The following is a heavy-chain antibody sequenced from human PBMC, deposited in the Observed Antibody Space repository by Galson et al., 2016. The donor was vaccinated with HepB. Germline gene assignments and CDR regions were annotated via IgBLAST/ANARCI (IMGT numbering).Heavy chain of an antibody. J-gene: IGHJ4*02. Sequence: SLRLSCAASGFTFSNYYMNWVRQAPGKGLEWVSCISSSGSSTHCADSVKGRFTISRDNAKNSLYLQMNSLRAEDTAVYYCARDEGGSYPTTMEYWGQGTLVTVSS. CDR1: GFTFSNYY. D-gene: IGHD1-26*01. CDR2: ISSSGSST. CDR3: ARDEGGSYPTTMEY. V-gene: IGHV3-21*01.